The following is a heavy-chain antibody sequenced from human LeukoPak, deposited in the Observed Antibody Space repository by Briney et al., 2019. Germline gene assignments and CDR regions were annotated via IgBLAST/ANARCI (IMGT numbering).Heavy chain of an antibody. CDR3: ARESNYYDSSHFDY. CDR2: IYSDNT. V-gene: IGHV3-53*01. J-gene: IGHJ4*02. CDR1: GFTVSSNS. Sequence: PGGSLRLSRTVSGFTVSSNSMSWVRQAPGKGLEWVSFIYSDNTHYSDSVKGRFTISRDNSKNTLYLQMNSLRDEDTAVYYCARESNYYDSSHFDYWGQGTLVTVSS. D-gene: IGHD3-22*01.